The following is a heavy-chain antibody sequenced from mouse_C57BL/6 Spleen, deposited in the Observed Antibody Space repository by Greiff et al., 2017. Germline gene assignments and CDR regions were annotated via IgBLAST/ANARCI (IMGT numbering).Heavy chain of an antibody. D-gene: IGHD1-1*01. CDR1: GYTFTEYT. CDR3: ARHEEDYYGSHWYFDV. Sequence: QVQLQQSGAELVKPGASVKLSCKASGYTFTEYTIHWVKQRSGQGLEWIGWFYPGSGSIKYNEKFKDKATLTADKSSSTVYMELSRLTSEDSAVXFYARHEEDYYGSHWYFDVWGTGTTVTVSS. J-gene: IGHJ1*03. V-gene: IGHV1-62-2*01. CDR2: FYPGSGSI.